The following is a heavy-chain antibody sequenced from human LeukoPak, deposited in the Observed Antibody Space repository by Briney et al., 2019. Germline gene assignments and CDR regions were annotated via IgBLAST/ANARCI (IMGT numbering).Heavy chain of an antibody. J-gene: IGHJ5*02. CDR1: GFTFSSYW. CDR3: ARGLRYCIDGVCQNWFDP. D-gene: IGHD2-8*01. Sequence: GGSLRLSCAPSGFTFSSYWTHCVREAPGKGQGWVSRINSDGSSTSYADSVKGRFTISRDNAKNTLYLQMNSLRAEDTAVYYCARGLRYCIDGVCQNWFDPWGQGTLVTVSS. V-gene: IGHV3-74*01. CDR2: INSDGSST.